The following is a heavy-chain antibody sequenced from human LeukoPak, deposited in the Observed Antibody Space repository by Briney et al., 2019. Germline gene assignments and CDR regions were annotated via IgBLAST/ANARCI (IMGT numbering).Heavy chain of an antibody. CDR2: IYYSGST. Sequence: KTSETLFLTCTVSGGSISSYYWSWIRQPPGKGLEWIGYIYYSGSTNYNPSLKSRVTISVDTSKNQFSLKLSSVTAADTAVYYCARDGTGSYYGVKDYWGQGTLVTVSS. V-gene: IGHV4-59*01. CDR3: ARDGTGSYYGVKDY. CDR1: GGSISSYY. D-gene: IGHD1-26*01. J-gene: IGHJ4*02.